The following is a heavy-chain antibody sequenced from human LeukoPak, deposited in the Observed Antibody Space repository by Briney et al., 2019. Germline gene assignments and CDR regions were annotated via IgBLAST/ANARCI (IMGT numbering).Heavy chain of an antibody. CDR2: ISGSGGST. J-gene: IGHJ4*02. D-gene: IGHD3-22*01. V-gene: IGHV3-23*01. CDR1: GFTFSSYA. CDR3: AKDLMYYYDSSGYYLY. Sequence: GGSLRLSCAASGFTFSSYAMSWVRRAPGKGLEWVSAISGSGGSTYYADSVKGRFTISRDNSKNTLYLQMNSLRAEDTAVYYCAKDLMYYYDSSGYYLYWGQGTLVTVSS.